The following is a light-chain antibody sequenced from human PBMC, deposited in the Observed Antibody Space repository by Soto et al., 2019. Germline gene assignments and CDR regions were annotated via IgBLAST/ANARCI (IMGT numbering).Light chain of an antibody. V-gene: IGLV1-44*01. J-gene: IGLJ1*01. Sequence: QSVLTQPPSASGTPGQRVTISCSGSSSNIGGNIVNWYQQLPGTAPKLLIYSNSQRPSGVPDRFSGSKSGSSASLAISGLQSEDEADYYCATWDDSLSDHVFGSGTKVTVL. CDR2: SNS. CDR3: ATWDDSLSDHV. CDR1: SSNIGGNI.